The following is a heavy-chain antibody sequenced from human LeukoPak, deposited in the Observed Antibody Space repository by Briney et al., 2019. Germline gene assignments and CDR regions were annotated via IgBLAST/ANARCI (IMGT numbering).Heavy chain of an antibody. CDR1: GGSISSSSYY. V-gene: IGHV4-61*05. CDR3: ARGSSGWWTVDY. D-gene: IGHD6-19*01. Sequence: SETLSLTCTVSGGSISSSSYYWGWIRQPPGKGLEWLGYIFFGGSVNYNPSLKSRVTISVDTSKNQFALNLSSVTAADTALYYCARGSSGWWTVDYWGQGALVTVSS. J-gene: IGHJ4*02. CDR2: IFFGGSV.